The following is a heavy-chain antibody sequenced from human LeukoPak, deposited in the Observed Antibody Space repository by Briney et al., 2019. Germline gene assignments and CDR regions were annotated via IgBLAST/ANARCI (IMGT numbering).Heavy chain of an antibody. D-gene: IGHD3-22*01. Sequence: ASVKVSCKVSGYTLIELSMHWVRQAPGKGLEWMGHFDPEDGETIYAQKFQGRVTMTEDTSTDTAYMELSSLRSEDTAVYYCATDKFYYDSSGQYYFYYGMDVWGQGTLVTVSS. V-gene: IGHV1-24*01. CDR1: GYTLIELS. CDR3: ATDKFYYDSSGQYYFYYGMDV. J-gene: IGHJ6*02. CDR2: FDPEDGET.